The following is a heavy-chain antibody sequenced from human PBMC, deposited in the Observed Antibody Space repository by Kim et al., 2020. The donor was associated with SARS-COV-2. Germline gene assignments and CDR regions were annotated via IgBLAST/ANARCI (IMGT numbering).Heavy chain of an antibody. J-gene: IGHJ4*02. CDR1: GGSFSGYY. V-gene: IGHV4-34*01. CDR3: ARGRGSGWYVHWDSGFSERNFDY. CDR2: INHSGST. D-gene: IGHD6-19*01. Sequence: SETLSLTCAVYGGSFSGYYWSWIRQPPGKGLEWIGEINHSGSTNYNPSLKSRVTISGDTSKNQFSLKLSSVTAAATAVYYCARGRGSGWYVHWDSGFSERNFDYWGQGTLVTVSS.